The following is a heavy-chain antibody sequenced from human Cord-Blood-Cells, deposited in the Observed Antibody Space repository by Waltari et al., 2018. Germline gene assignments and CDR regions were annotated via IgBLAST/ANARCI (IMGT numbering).Heavy chain of an antibody. CDR1: GFTFSSYG. CDR2: ISYDGSNK. CDR3: AKDVEGSSWYYFDY. D-gene: IGHD6-13*01. Sequence: QVQLVESGGGVVQPGRSLRLSCAASGFTFSSYGMHWVRQAPGKGLGWVAVISYDGSNKYYADSVKGRFTISRDNSKNTLYLQMNSLRAEDTAVYYCAKDVEGSSWYYFDYWGQGTLVTVSS. V-gene: IGHV3-30*18. J-gene: IGHJ4*02.